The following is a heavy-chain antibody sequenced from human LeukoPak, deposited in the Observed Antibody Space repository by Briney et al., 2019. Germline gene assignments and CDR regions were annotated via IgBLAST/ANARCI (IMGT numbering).Heavy chain of an antibody. CDR2: IHNSGTS. V-gene: IGHV4-59*01. CDR3: TRGAGWLIDY. D-gene: IGHD3-16*01. Sequence: SETLSLTCTVSDDSISDYYRGWIRQPPGKGLEWIGYIHNSGTSTYNLSLKSRVTISADTSKNQFSLKLNSMTTADTAVYYCTRGAGWLIDYWGQGTLVTASS. CDR1: DDSISDYY. J-gene: IGHJ4*02.